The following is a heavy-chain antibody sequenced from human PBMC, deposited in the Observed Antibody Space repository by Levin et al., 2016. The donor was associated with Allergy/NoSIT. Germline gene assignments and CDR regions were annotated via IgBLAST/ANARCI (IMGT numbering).Heavy chain of an antibody. D-gene: IGHD3-9*01. V-gene: IGHV3-21*01. Sequence: WIRQPPGKGLEWVSSISSSSSYIYYADSVKGRFTISRDNAKNSLYLQMNSLRAEDTAVYYCARIAYYDILTGYFAYYYYGMDVWGQGTTVTVSS. CDR3: ARIAYYDILTGYFAYYYYGMDV. CDR2: ISSSSSYI. J-gene: IGHJ6*02.